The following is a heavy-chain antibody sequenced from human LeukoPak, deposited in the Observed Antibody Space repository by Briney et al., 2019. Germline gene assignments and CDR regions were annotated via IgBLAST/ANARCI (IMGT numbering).Heavy chain of an antibody. CDR3: AREYSSGWKNWFAP. CDR2: ISYDGSEK. Sequence: GGSLRLSCAASGFTFSTYAMHWLRQAPGKGLEGVGVISYDGSEKYYAASVRSRFTISRDNSKNTLYLQMSSLRSDDMAAYYCAREYSSGWKNWFAPWGQGTLVTVSS. V-gene: IGHV3-30-3*01. D-gene: IGHD6-19*01. J-gene: IGHJ5*02. CDR1: GFTFSTYA.